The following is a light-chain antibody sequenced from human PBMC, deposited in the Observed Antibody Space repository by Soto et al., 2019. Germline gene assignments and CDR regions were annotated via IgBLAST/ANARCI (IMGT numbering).Light chain of an antibody. CDR3: QQTDSIPYT. CDR2: SAS. Sequence: DIQMTQSPSFLSASVGDRVSITCRASQTINRFLNWYQQKPGKAPRLLIHSASILESGLPSRISGSGSGTDFTLTISGLQPEDVATYYCQQTDSIPYTFGQGTKLAIK. V-gene: IGKV1-39*01. J-gene: IGKJ2*01. CDR1: QTINRF.